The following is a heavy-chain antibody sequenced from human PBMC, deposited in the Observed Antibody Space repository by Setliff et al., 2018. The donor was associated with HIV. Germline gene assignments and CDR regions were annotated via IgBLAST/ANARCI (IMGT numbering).Heavy chain of an antibody. Sequence: SETLSLTCTVSGGSISSSNYYWGWLRQPPGKGLEWIGSIYYSGNTYCNPSLKSRVTISVDTSKNQFSLKLSSVTAADTAVYHCARRVILSYGYYFDYWGQGTLVTVSS. CDR3: ARRVILSYGYYFDY. V-gene: IGHV4-39*01. CDR2: IYYSGNT. D-gene: IGHD3-16*02. CDR1: GGSISSSNYY. J-gene: IGHJ4*02.